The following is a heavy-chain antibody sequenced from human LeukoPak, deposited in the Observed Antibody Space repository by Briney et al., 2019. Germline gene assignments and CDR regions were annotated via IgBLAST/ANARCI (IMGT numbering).Heavy chain of an antibody. V-gene: IGHV4-59*01. Sequence: SETLSLTCTVSGGSISSYYWSWIRQPPGKGLEWIGYIYYSGSTNYNPSLKSRVTLSLDTSKNQFSLKLSSVTAADTAVYYCARDPATLNSYYFDYWGQGTLVTVSS. J-gene: IGHJ4*02. CDR1: GGSISSYY. D-gene: IGHD5-18*01. CDR2: IYYSGST. CDR3: ARDPATLNSYYFDY.